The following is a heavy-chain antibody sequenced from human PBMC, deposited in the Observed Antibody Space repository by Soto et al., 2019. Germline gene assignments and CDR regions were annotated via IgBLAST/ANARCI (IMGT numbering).Heavy chain of an antibody. CDR1: GFTFSTYT. Sequence: PGGSLRLSCEAFGFTFSTYTMNWVRQAPGKGLEWVSYISSGSSTKYYADSVRGRFTISRDNAKNSLYLQMNSLRDEDTAVYYCARRGIAVAGLDYWGQGTLVTVSS. CDR3: ARRGIAVAGLDY. J-gene: IGHJ4*02. D-gene: IGHD6-19*01. CDR2: ISSGSSTK. V-gene: IGHV3-48*02.